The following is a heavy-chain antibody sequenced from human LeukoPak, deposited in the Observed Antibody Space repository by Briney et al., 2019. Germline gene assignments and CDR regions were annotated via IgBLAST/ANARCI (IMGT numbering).Heavy chain of an antibody. CDR2: INHSGST. D-gene: IGHD5-12*01. CDR3: ARNEDIVATGGAFDI. Sequence: PSETLSLTCAVYGGSFSGYYWSWIRQPPGKGVEWIGEINHSGSTNYNPSLKSRVTISVDTSKNQFSLKLSSVTAADTAVYYCARNEDIVATGGAFDIWGQGTMVTVSS. J-gene: IGHJ3*02. V-gene: IGHV4-34*01. CDR1: GGSFSGYY.